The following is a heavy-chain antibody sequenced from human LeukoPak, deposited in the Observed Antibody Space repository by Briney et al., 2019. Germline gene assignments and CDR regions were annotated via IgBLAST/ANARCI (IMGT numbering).Heavy chain of an antibody. CDR1: GFTFSSYW. V-gene: IGHV3-7*01. CDR2: IKQDGSEK. Sequence: PGGSLRLSCAASGFTFSSYWMSWVRQAPGKGLEWVANIKQDGSEKYYVDSVKGRFTISRDNAKNSLYLQMNSLRAEDTAVYYCARASPRITADAFDIWGQGTMVTVSS. D-gene: IGHD1-14*01. CDR3: ARASPRITADAFDI. J-gene: IGHJ3*02.